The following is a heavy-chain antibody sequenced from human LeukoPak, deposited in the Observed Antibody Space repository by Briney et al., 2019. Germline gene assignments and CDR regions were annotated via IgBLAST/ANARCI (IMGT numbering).Heavy chain of an antibody. Sequence: GGSLRLSCSASGFTFSDSWMSWVRQAPGKGLEWVANMNQDGSAKGYVDSVKGRFTISRDNARNSLYLQMSSLRPEDTAVYYCATYTHWVAGDVWGQGTTVTVSS. CDR1: GFTFSDSW. CDR2: MNQDGSAK. J-gene: IGHJ6*02. D-gene: IGHD3-16*01. CDR3: ATYTHWVAGDV. V-gene: IGHV3-7*01.